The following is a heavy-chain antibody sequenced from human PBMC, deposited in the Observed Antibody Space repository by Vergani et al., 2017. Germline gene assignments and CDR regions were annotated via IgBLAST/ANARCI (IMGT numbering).Heavy chain of an antibody. Sequence: EVQVLESGGGSVQPGGSLRLSCAASGFTSSSYAMSWVRQAPGKGLEWVSAISGSGGSTYYADSVKGRFTISRDNSKNTLYLQMNSLRAEDTAVYYCAKGQSRTVVTPGYWGQGTLVTVSS. CDR3: AKGQSRTVVTPGY. D-gene: IGHD4-23*01. J-gene: IGHJ4*02. CDR2: ISGSGGST. CDR1: GFTSSSYA. V-gene: IGHV3-23*01.